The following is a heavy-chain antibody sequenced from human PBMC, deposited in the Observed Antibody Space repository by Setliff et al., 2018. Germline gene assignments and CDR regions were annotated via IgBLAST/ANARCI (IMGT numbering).Heavy chain of an antibody. D-gene: IGHD4-17*01. V-gene: IGHV1-8*01. Sequence: ASVKVSCKTSGYSFTRHYLHWVRQATGQGLEWMGWMNPNSGNTGYAQKFQGRVTMTTDTSTSTAYMELRSLRSDDTAMYYCARDLSTTVMTRSWYYFDYWGQGTLVTVSS. CDR1: GYSFTRHY. J-gene: IGHJ4*02. CDR2: MNPNSGNT. CDR3: ARDLSTTVMTRSWYYFDY.